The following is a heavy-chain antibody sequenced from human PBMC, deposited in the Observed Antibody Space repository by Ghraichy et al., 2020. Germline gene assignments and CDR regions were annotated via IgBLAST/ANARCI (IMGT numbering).Heavy chain of an antibody. CDR2: IKSDGSST. V-gene: IGHV3-74*01. D-gene: IGHD2-15*01. Sequence: SCTASGFTLSNYWMHWVRQAPGKGLVWVSRIKSDGSSTIYADSVKGRFTISRDNAKNTLYLQMNSLRAEDTAVYYCAREYCRGGRCFFGTGGSHFDYWGQGTLVTVSS. CDR3: AREYCRGGRCFFGTGGSHFDY. J-gene: IGHJ4*02. CDR1: GFTLSNYW.